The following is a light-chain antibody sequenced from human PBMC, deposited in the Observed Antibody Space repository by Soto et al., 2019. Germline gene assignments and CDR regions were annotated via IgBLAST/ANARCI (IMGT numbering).Light chain of an antibody. CDR1: SSDVGGYNF. CDR2: EVT. V-gene: IGLV2-8*01. J-gene: IGLJ2*01. CDR3: SSYAGSNNLV. Sequence: QSALTQPPSASGSPGQSVTISCTGTSSDVGGYNFVSWYLQYPGKAPKLLVYEVTKRPSGVPDRFSGSKSGNTASLTVSGLQADDEADYYCSSYAGSNNLVFGGGTKLTVL.